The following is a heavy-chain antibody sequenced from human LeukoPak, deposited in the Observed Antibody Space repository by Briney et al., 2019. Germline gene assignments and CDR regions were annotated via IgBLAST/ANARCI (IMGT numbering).Heavy chain of an antibody. CDR3: ARDTQFSPGYGDYGNWFDP. J-gene: IGHJ5*02. CDR2: INPNSGGT. V-gene: IGHV1-2*02. CDR1: GYTFTSYY. D-gene: IGHD4-17*01. Sequence: GASVKVSCKASGYTFTSYYMHWVRQAPGQGLEWMGWINPNSGGTNYAQKFQGRVTMTRDTSISTAYMELSRLRSDDTAVYYCARDTQFSPGYGDYGNWFDPWGQGTLVTVSS.